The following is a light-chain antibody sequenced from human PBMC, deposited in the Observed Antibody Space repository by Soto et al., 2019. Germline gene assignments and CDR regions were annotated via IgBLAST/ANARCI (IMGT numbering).Light chain of an antibody. Sequence: DIQMTQSPSSLSVSVGDRVTITCRASQSISSFLHWFQQKPGKAPKLLIYASFNLQSGVPSRFSGSGSGTDFTLTITSLQPEDFAAYYCQQSYTTPYPFGQGTKLEI. CDR3: QQSYTTPYP. J-gene: IGKJ2*01. CDR1: QSISSF. CDR2: ASF. V-gene: IGKV1-39*01.